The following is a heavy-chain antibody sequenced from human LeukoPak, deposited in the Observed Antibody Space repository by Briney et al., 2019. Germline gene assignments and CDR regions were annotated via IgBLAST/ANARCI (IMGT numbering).Heavy chain of an antibody. Sequence: KPGGSLRLSCAASGFTFSNAWMSWGRQAPGKVLEWVGRIKSKTDGWTTDYAAPVKGRCTISRDDSKNTLELQMNSLKTEDTGVYYCTPAHFVAAAGTTTFASWGKGPLVPVS. J-gene: IGHJ4*02. CDR3: TPAHFVAAAGTTTFAS. D-gene: IGHD6-13*01. V-gene: IGHV3-15*01. CDR2: IKSKTDGWTT. CDR1: GFTFSNAW.